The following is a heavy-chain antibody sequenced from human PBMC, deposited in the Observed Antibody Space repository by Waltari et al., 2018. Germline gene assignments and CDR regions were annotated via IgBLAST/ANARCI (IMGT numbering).Heavy chain of an antibody. D-gene: IGHD2-2*01. Sequence: QVQLVQSGAEVREPGASVKVTCKTSGYTFTSYYIYWPRQAPGQGLEWMGWIDPNTGGTRYGQKIQGRATMTRDTSTRTAYMELSGLRSDDTAVYYCARVLRDFLLLPPSLPDALYFDYWGQGTLVTVSS. CDR3: ARVLRDFLLLPPSLPDALYFDY. J-gene: IGHJ4*02. CDR1: GYTFTSYY. V-gene: IGHV1-2*02. CDR2: IDPNTGGT.